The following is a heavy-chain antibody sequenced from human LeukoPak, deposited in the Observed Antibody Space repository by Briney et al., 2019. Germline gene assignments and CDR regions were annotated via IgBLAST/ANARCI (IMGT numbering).Heavy chain of an antibody. J-gene: IGHJ4*02. CDR2: IKQDGSEK. V-gene: IGHV3-7*01. Sequence: HPGGSLRLSCAASGFTFSSYWMSWVRQAPGKGLEWVANIKQDGSEKYYVDSVKGRFTISRDNARNTLYLEMNSLRVEDTAVYYCARSGFSNYFDYWGRGALVTVSS. CDR1: GFTFSSYW. CDR3: ARSGFSNYFDY. D-gene: IGHD4-11*01.